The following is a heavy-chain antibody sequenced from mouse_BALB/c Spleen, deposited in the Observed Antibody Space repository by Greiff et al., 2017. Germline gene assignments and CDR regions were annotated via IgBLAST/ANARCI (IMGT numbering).Heavy chain of an antibody. V-gene: IGHV2-9*02. CDR3: ARDRGDYGNYYAMDY. Sequence: QVQLKQSGPGLVAPSQSLSITCTVSGFSLTSYGVHWVRQPPGKGLEWLGVIWAGGSTNYNSALMPRLSISKDNSKSQVFLKMNSLQTDDTAMYYCARDRGDYGNYYAMDYWGQGTSVTVSS. J-gene: IGHJ4*01. D-gene: IGHD2-1*01. CDR2: IWAGGST. CDR1: GFSLTSYG.